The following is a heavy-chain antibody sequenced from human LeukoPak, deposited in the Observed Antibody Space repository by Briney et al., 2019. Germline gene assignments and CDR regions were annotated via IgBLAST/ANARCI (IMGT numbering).Heavy chain of an antibody. CDR2: IYSGGNT. Sequence: SGGSLRLSCAASGFTVSDNFMSWVRQAPGKGLEWVSVIYSGGNTYYADSVKGRFTISRDNSKNTLYLQMNSLRAEDTAVYYCARVPTTYCGGDCYADAFDIWGQGTMVTVSS. CDR3: ARVPTTYCGGDCYADAFDI. CDR1: GFTVSDNF. V-gene: IGHV3-53*01. J-gene: IGHJ3*02. D-gene: IGHD2-21*02.